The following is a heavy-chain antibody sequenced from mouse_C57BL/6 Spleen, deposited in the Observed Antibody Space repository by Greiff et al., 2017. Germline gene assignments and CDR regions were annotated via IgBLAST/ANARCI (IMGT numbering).Heavy chain of an antibody. CDR1: GYTFTSYW. CDR3: SRSYYCASGRGWYFDV. D-gene: IGHD1-1*01. Sequence: QVHVKQPGAELVKPGASVKLSCKASGYTFTSYWMNWVKQRPGKGLEWIGMIYPKCGSTNYNETLKSQATLTVDKSSSTAYMQLRSLTADDSAVYYGSRSYYCASGRGWYFDVWGTGTTVTVSS. J-gene: IGHJ1*03. CDR2: IYPKCGST. V-gene: IGHV1-64*01.